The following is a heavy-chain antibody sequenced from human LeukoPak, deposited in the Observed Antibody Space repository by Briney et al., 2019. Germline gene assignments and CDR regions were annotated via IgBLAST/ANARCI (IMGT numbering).Heavy chain of an antibody. CDR1: GFTFSAYD. V-gene: IGHV3-11*01. J-gene: IGHJ4*02. D-gene: IGHD6-19*01. Sequence: PGGSLRLSCAASGFTFSAYDMSWVRQAPGKGLEWVSYISSSGSTIYYADSVKGRFTISRDNAKNSLYLQMNSLRAEDTAVYYCARVDMGSGWFDYWGQGTLVTVSS. CDR2: ISSSGSTI. CDR3: ARVDMGSGWFDY.